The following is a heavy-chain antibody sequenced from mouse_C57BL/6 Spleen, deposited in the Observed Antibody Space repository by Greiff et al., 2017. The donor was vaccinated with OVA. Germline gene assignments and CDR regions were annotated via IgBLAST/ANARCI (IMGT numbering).Heavy chain of an antibody. J-gene: IGHJ3*01. D-gene: IGHD2-12*01. CDR1: GFTIKNTY. CDR3: VSAYYIAY. V-gene: IGHV14-3*01. CDR2: IDPANGNT. Sequence: VQLQQSVAELVRPGASVKLSCTASGFTIKNTYMHWVKQRPEQGLEWIGRIDPANGNTTYAPKFQGKATITADTSSNTAYLQLSSLTSEDTAIYYCVSAYYIAYWGQGTLVTVSA.